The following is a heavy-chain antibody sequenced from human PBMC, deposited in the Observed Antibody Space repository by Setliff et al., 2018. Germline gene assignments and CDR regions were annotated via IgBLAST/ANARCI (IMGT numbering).Heavy chain of an antibody. D-gene: IGHD2-8*01. J-gene: IGHJ4*02. CDR2: IRAGSDNI. CDR1: GFSFKDYA. CDR3: ARGHCTTISCFLDH. V-gene: IGHV3-9*01. Sequence: RLSCATSGFSFKDYAMHWVRQAPGKGLEWVSGIRAGSDNIAYADSVKGRFTISRDNAKNSLYLQLDSLRPDDTAFYYCARGHCTTISCFLDHWGQGIMVTVSS.